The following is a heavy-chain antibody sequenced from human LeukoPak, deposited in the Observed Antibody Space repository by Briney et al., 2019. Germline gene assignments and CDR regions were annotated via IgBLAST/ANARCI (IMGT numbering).Heavy chain of an antibody. CDR3: GRGMTRWLQFRPLDY. J-gene: IGHJ4*02. CDR1: NGSFNEYY. V-gene: IGHV4-34*01. Sequence: SETLSLTCAVYNGSFNEYYWSWIRQSPGKGLEWLREINHGGRTNYNPSLQSRVSISVDASQNQFSLTMTSVTAADTAVYYCGRGMTRWLQFRPLDYWGQGTLVTVSS. D-gene: IGHD5-24*01. CDR2: INHGGRT.